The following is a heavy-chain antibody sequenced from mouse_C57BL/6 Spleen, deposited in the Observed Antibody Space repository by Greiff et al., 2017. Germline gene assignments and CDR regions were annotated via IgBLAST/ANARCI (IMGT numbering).Heavy chain of an antibody. J-gene: IGHJ4*01. CDR3: TRQYGGSYDYAMDY. V-gene: IGHV1-15*01. CDR1: GYTFTDYE. CDR2: IDPETGGT. D-gene: IGHD1-1*01. Sequence: VQLQQSGAELVRPGASVTLSCKASGYTFTDYEMHWVKQTPVHGLEWIGAIDPETGGTAYNQKFKGKAILTADKSSSTAYMELRSLTSEDSAVYYCTRQYGGSYDYAMDYWGQGTSVTVSS.